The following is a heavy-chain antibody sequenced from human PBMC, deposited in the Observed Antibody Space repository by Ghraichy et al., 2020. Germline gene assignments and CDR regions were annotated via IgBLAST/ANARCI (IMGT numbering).Heavy chain of an antibody. D-gene: IGHD3-3*01. Sequence: GALRLSCAASGFTFSSYAMSWVRQAPGKGLEWVSAISGSGGSTYYADSVKGRFTISRDNSKNTLYLQMNSLRAEDTAVYYCAKFDYYDFWSGYPAAYYYYYYMDVWGKGTTVTVSS. CDR2: ISGSGGST. V-gene: IGHV3-23*01. CDR1: GFTFSSYA. J-gene: IGHJ6*03. CDR3: AKFDYYDFWSGYPAAYYYYYYMDV.